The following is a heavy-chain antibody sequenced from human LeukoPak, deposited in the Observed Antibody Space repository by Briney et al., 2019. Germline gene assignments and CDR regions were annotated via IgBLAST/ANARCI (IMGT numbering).Heavy chain of an antibody. CDR2: INHSGST. Sequence: PSETLSLTCAVYGGSFSGYYWSWIRQPPGKGLEWIGEINHSGSTNYNPSLKSRVTISVDTSKNQFSLKLSSVTAADTAVYYCARDLALRSPYYYYYYMGVWGKGTTVTVSS. CDR3: ARDLALRSPYYYYYYMGV. CDR1: GGSFSGYY. V-gene: IGHV4-34*01. J-gene: IGHJ6*03. D-gene: IGHD4-17*01.